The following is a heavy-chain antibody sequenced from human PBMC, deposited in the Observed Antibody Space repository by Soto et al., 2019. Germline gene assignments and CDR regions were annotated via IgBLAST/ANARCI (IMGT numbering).Heavy chain of an antibody. CDR2: ISYDGSNK. V-gene: IGHV3-30*18. J-gene: IGHJ6*02. Sequence: GGSLRLSCAASGFTFSSYGMHWVRQAPGKGLEWVAVISYDGSNKYYADSVKGRFTISRDNSKNTLYLQMNSLRAEDTAVYYCAKDQYGSGSYYNGYYYYGMDVWGQGTTVTVSS. CDR3: AKDQYGSGSYYNGYYYYGMDV. D-gene: IGHD3-10*01. CDR1: GFTFSSYG.